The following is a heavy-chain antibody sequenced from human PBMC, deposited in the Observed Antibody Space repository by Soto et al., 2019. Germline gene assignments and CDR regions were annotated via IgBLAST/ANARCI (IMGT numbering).Heavy chain of an antibody. V-gene: IGHV4-34*01. CDR3: ARGLITGSHYSGGWYYFDS. D-gene: IGHD6-19*01. J-gene: IGHJ4*02. CDR2: INHSGSA. Sequence: PSETLSLTCAVYGESFSGYILTWIRQTPGKGLQWIGQINHSGSAYYNPSLKSRVTISVHTSNSQFSLELSSVTAADTAVYYCARGLITGSHYSGGWYYFDSWGQGTQVTGSS. CDR1: GESFSGYI.